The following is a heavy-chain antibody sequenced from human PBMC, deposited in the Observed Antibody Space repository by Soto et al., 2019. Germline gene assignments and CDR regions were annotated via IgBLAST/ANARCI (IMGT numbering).Heavy chain of an antibody. CDR3: AIEGYCSSTSCYTGYDYYGMDV. Sequence: SVKVSCKASGYTFIGYYMHLVRQGPGQGLEWMGWLHPNSGGTNYAQKFQGRVTMTRDTSISTAYMELSRLRSDDTAVYYCAIEGYCSSTSCYTGYDYYGMDVWGQGTTVTVSS. D-gene: IGHD2-2*02. J-gene: IGHJ6*02. V-gene: IGHV1-2*02. CDR1: GYTFIGYY. CDR2: LHPNSGGT.